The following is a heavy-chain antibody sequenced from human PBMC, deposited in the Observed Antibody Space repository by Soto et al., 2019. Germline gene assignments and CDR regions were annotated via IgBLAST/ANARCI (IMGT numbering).Heavy chain of an antibody. J-gene: IGHJ5*02. V-gene: IGHV4-59*01. CDR2: IYYSGIT. Sequence: QVQLQESGPGLVKPSETLSLTCTVSGGSISSYYWSWIRQPPGKGLEWIGYIYYSGITNYNPSLKRRVTLSVDTSKNPFSLKLSSVTAPDTAVYYCAREPGYSGYLQEVWFDPWGQGTLVTVSS. CDR3: AREPGYSGYLQEVWFDP. D-gene: IGHD5-12*01. CDR1: GGSISSYY.